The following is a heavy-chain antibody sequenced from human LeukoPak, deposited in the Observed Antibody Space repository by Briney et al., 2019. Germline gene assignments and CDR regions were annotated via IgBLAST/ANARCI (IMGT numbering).Heavy chain of an antibody. V-gene: IGHV3-23*01. J-gene: IGHJ4*02. CDR1: GFTFSTYA. D-gene: IGHD6-19*01. CDR3: AKGYSSGWYYFDN. CDR2: ISGSGGST. Sequence: GGSLRLSCAAPGFTFSTYAMSWVRQAPGKGLEWVSAISGSGGSTNYADSVKSQFTISRDNSKNTLYLEMNSLSAEDTAVYYCAKGYSSGWYYFDNWGQGTLVTVSS.